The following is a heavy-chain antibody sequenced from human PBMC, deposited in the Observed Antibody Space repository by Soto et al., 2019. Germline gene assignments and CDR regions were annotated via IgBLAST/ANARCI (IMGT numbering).Heavy chain of an antibody. CDR1: GYTFTSYD. Sequence: ASVKVSCKASGYTFTSYDINWVRQATGQGLEWMGWMNPNSGNTGYAQKFQGRVTMTRNTSISTAYMELSSLRSEDTAVYYCARGRGITGTTGLGYWGQGTLVTVSS. J-gene: IGHJ4*02. V-gene: IGHV1-8*01. CDR2: MNPNSGNT. D-gene: IGHD1-7*01. CDR3: ARGRGITGTTGLGY.